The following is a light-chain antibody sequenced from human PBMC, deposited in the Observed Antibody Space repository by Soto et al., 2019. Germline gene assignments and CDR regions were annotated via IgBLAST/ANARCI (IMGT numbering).Light chain of an antibody. J-gene: IGKJ2*01. CDR1: QRISSW. V-gene: IGKV1-5*01. CDR2: DAS. CDR3: QQYNSYSA. Sequence: DIQMTQSPSTLSASVGDRVTITCRASQRISSWLAWYQQKPGKAPKLLIYDASSLESGVPSRFSGSGSGTEFTLPISSLQPDDFATYYCQQYNSYSAFGQGTKLEIK.